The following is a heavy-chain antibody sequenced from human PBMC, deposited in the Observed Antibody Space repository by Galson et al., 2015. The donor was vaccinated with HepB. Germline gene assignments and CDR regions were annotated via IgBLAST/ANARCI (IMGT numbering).Heavy chain of an antibody. J-gene: IGHJ3*01. V-gene: IGHV3-23*01. CDR3: AKDQINGNSVFDPFDV. Sequence: SLRLSCAASGFTFNIYAMNWVRQTPGKGLEWVSSIGYDDTYYADSVKGRFTISRDNSKNTVYLQMNSLRAEDTAAYYCAKDQINGNSVFDPFDVWGQGTMVTVSS. D-gene: IGHD4-23*01. CDR1: GFTFNIYA. CDR2: IGYDDT.